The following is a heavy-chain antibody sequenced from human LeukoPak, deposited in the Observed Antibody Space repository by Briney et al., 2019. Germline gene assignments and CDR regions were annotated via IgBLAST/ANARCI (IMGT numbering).Heavy chain of an antibody. Sequence: PGGSLRLSCAASGFTFSSYGMHWVRQAPGKGLEWVAVISYDGSNKYYADSVKGRFTISRDISKNTLYLQMNSLRPEDTAVYYCAKDGAAYDFDYWGQGTLVTVSS. CDR3: AKDGAAYDFDY. D-gene: IGHD5-12*01. CDR2: ISYDGSNK. V-gene: IGHV3-30*18. CDR1: GFTFSSYG. J-gene: IGHJ4*02.